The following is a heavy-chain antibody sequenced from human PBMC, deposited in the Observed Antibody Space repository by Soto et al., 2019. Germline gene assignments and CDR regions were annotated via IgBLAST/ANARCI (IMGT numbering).Heavy chain of an antibody. V-gene: IGHV3-30*18. CDR3: AKDGLVYNWNYSDY. J-gene: IGHJ4*02. Sequence: RLSCAASGFTFSSYGMHWVRQAPGKGLEWVAVISYDGSNKYYADSVKGRFTISRDNSKNTLYLQMNSLRAEDTAVYYCAKDGLVYNWNYSDYWGQGTLVTVSS. CDR1: GFTFSSYG. D-gene: IGHD1-7*01. CDR2: ISYDGSNK.